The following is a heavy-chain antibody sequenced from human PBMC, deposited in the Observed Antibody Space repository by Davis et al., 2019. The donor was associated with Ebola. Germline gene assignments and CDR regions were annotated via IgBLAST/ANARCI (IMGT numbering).Heavy chain of an antibody. CDR2: IYHSGST. D-gene: IGHD3-10*01. V-gene: IGHV4-4*02. CDR1: GGSISSSNW. Sequence: GSLRLSCAVSGGSISSSNWWSWVRQPPGKGLEWIGEIYHSGSTNYNPSLKSRVTISVDKSKNQFSLKLSSVTAADTAVYYCARDSGRGSYFDYWGQGTLVTVSS. J-gene: IGHJ4*02. CDR3: ARDSGRGSYFDY.